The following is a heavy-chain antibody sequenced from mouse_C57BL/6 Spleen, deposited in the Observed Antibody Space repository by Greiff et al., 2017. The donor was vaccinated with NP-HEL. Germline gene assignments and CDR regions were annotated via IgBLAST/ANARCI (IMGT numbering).Heavy chain of an antibody. CDR2: IDPENGDT. Sequence: EVQVVESGAELVRPGASVKLSCTASGFNIKDDYMHWVKQRPEQGLEWIGWIDPENGDTEYASKFQGKATITADTSSNTAYLQLSSLTSEDTAVYYCTRYDYDYFDYWGQGTTLTVSS. V-gene: IGHV14-4*01. CDR3: TRYDYDYFDY. J-gene: IGHJ2*01. D-gene: IGHD2-4*01. CDR1: GFNIKDDY.